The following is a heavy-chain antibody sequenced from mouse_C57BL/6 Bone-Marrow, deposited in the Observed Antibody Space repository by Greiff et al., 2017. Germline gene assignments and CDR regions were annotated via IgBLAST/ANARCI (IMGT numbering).Heavy chain of an antibody. CDR1: GYTFTSYW. Sequence: QVQLQQPGAELVKPGASVKLSCKASGYTFTSYWMHWVKQRPGQGLEWIGMIHPNSGSPNYNEKFKSKATLTVDKSSSTAYMKLSRLTSEHTAVYSCAISRGCCYGMGYWGQGTSVTVSS. J-gene: IGHJ4*01. CDR2: IHPNSGSP. V-gene: IGHV1-64*01. CDR3: AISRGCCYGMGY.